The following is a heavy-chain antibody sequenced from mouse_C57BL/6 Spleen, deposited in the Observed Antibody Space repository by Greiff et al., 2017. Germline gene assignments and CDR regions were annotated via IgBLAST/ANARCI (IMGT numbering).Heavy chain of an antibody. D-gene: IGHD1-1*01. CDR2: IDPETGGT. J-gene: IGHJ2*01. V-gene: IGHV1-15*01. CDR3: TRNYGSSYPFDY. CDR1: GYTFTDYE. Sequence: VQLQQSGAELVRPGASVTLSCKASGYTFTDYEMHWVKQTPVHGLEWIGAIDPETGGTAYNQKFKGKAILTADKSSSTAYMELRSLTSEDSAVYYCTRNYGSSYPFDYWGQGTTLTVSS.